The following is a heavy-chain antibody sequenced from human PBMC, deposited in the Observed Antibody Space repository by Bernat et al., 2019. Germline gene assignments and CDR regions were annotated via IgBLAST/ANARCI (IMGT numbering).Heavy chain of an antibody. J-gene: IGHJ3*02. CDR2: ISYDGSNK. Sequence: QVQLVESGGGVVQPGRSLRLSCAASGFTFSSYAMHWVRQAPGKGLEWVAVISYDGSNKYYADSEKGRFTISRDNSKNTLYLQMNSLRAEDTAVYYCARALYYYDSSGPGAFDIWGQGTMVTVSS. CDR3: ARALYYYDSSGPGAFDI. D-gene: IGHD3-22*01. CDR1: GFTFSSYA. V-gene: IGHV3-30-3*01.